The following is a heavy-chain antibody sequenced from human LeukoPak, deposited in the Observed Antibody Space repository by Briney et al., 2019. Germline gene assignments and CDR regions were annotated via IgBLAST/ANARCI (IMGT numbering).Heavy chain of an antibody. CDR3: ARGRRFLEWLPRDFDY. V-gene: IGHV4-34*01. CDR2: INHSGST. CDR1: GGSISSYY. Sequence: PSETLSLTCTVSGGSISSYYWSWIRQPPGKGLEWIGEINHSGSTNYNPSLKSRVTISVDTSKNQFSLKLSSVTAADTAVYYCARGRRFLEWLPRDFDYWGQGTLVTVSS. J-gene: IGHJ4*02. D-gene: IGHD3-3*01.